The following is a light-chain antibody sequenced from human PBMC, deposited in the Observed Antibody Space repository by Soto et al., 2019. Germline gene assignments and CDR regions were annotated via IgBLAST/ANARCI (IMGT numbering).Light chain of an antibody. Sequence: QAVVTQPPSVSAAPGQKVTISCSGSSSNIGNNYVSWYQQLPGAAPKLLIYENNKRPPGIPDRFSGSKSGTSATLGITGLQTGDEADYYCGTWDSSLSAVVFGGGTKLTVL. CDR1: SSNIGNNY. J-gene: IGLJ2*01. CDR2: ENN. V-gene: IGLV1-51*02. CDR3: GTWDSSLSAVV.